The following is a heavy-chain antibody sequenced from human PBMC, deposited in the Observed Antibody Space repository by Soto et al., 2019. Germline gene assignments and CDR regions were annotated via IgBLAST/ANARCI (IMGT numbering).Heavy chain of an antibody. D-gene: IGHD3-9*01. J-gene: IGHJ6*02. CDR2: INGGNGNT. V-gene: IGHV1-3*01. Sequence: VASVKVSCKANGYTFRNDAMHWVRQAPGQGLEWMGWINGGNGNTKYSQKFQGRVTITRDTSASTAYMELSSLRSEDTAVYYCARDGPIYDILSARYFYGMDVWGQGTTVTVSS. CDR1: GYTFRNDA. CDR3: ARDGPIYDILSARYFYGMDV.